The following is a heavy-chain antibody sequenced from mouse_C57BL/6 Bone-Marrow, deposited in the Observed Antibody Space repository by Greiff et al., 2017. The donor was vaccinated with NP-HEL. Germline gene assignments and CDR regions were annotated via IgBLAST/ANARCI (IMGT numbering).Heavy chain of an antibody. V-gene: IGHV1-36*01. CDR1: GFTFTDYY. CDR3: ARDDSYSERSFDY. CDR2: VYPYNGGT. D-gene: IGHD2-12*01. Sequence: DVKLQESGPVLVKPGPSVKISCKASGFTFTDYYMHWVKQSHGKSLEWIGLVYPYNGGTSYNQKFKGKATLTVDTSSSTAYMELNSLTSEDSAVYYCARDDSYSERSFDYWGQGTTLTVSS. J-gene: IGHJ2*01.